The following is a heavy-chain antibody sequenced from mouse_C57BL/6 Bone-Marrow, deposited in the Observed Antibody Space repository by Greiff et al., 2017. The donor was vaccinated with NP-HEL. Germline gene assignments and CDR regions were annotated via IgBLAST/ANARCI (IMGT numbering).Heavy chain of an antibody. V-gene: IGHV1-55*01. CDR3: AVYYGSSYWYFDV. CDR2: IYPGSGST. D-gene: IGHD1-1*01. J-gene: IGHJ1*03. Sequence: KPGQGLEWIGDIYPGSGSTNYNEKFKSKATLTVDTSSSTAYMQLSSLTSEDSAVYYCAVYYGSSYWYFDVWGTGTTVTVSS.